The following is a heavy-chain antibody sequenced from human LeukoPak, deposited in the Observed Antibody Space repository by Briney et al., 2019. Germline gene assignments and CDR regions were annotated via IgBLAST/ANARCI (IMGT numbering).Heavy chain of an antibody. CDR3: ARVGFGVIIPPYAFDI. D-gene: IGHD3-3*01. Sequence: SQTLSLTCTVSGGSISSGDYYWSWIRQPPGKGLEWIGYIYYSGSTYYNPSLKSRITISVDTSKNQFSLKLTSVTAADTAVYYCARVGFGVIIPPYAFDIRGQGTMVTVSS. CDR2: IYYSGST. J-gene: IGHJ3*02. CDR1: GGSISSGDYY. V-gene: IGHV4-30-4*08.